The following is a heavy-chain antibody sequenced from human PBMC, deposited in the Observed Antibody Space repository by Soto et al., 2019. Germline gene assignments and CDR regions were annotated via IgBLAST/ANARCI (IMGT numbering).Heavy chain of an antibody. CDR2: INGDGSTA. Sequence: EVLLVESGGGLVQPGGSLRLSCAASVFNFNFYWMHWVRQAPDKGLVWVSRINGDGSTADYADSVKGRFTISRDNAKNTLFLQMDSLRVEDTAVYYCVRYSPTNLEDADTVASWFDPWGQGTLVTVSS. V-gene: IGHV3-74*01. D-gene: IGHD5-12*01. CDR1: VFNFNFYW. CDR3: VRYSPTNLEDADTVASWFDP. J-gene: IGHJ5*02.